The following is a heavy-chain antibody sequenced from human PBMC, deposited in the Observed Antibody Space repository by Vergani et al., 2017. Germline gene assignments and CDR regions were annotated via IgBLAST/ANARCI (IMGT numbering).Heavy chain of an antibody. J-gene: IGHJ4*02. CDR3: ARGNYDILTGSPSFDY. D-gene: IGHD3-9*01. V-gene: IGHV3-11*05. CDR1: GFTFSDYY. Sequence: VQLVESGGGLVQPGGSLRLSCAASGFTFSDYYMSWIRQAPGKGLEWVSYISSSSSYTNYADSVKGRFTISRDNAKNSLYLQMNSLRAEDTAVYYCARGNYDILTGSPSFDYWGQGTLVTVSS. CDR2: ISSSSSYT.